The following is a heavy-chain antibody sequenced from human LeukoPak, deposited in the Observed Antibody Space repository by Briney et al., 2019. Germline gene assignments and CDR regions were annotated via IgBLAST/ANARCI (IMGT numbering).Heavy chain of an antibody. V-gene: IGHV4-59*01. CDR1: GGSISPYY. CDR2: IYYSGNT. D-gene: IGHD5-12*01. J-gene: IGHJ4*02. Sequence: PSETLSLTCTVSGGSISPYYWSWIRQPPGKGLEWIGYIYYSGNTNYNPSLKSRVTISLDTSKNQFSLKLSSVTAADTAVYYCARSTWLLDKWGQGTLVTVSP. CDR3: ARSTWLLDK.